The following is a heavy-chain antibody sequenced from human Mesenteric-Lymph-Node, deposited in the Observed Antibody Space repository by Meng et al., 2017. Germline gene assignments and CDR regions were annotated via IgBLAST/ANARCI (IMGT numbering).Heavy chain of an antibody. V-gene: IGHV3-23*01. CDR1: RFTFNIYA. Sequence: GGSLRLSCAAPRFTFNIYAMSWVRQAPGKGLEWVSFISPNGGTTYYTDSVRGRFTISRDNSKSTLYLQMNSLRAEDTAVYFCATESNFDYWGQGTLVTVSS. CDR3: ATESNFDY. CDR2: ISPNGGTT. J-gene: IGHJ4*01.